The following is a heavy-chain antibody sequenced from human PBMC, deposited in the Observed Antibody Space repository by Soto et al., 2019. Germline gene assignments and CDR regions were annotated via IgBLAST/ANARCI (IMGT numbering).Heavy chain of an antibody. Sequence: QALLEQSGAEVKKPGASVRISCWLYDSVFVTSVITWLRQAPGQGLDWMGWISANEGVSLSAMKFTDRLVMSTDTMRNIAYLQLSDLTSDDSAVYFCARGGVRHLRPLETWGHGTPVTVSS. V-gene: IGHV1-18*01. CDR3: ARGGVRHLRPLET. CDR2: ISANEGVS. J-gene: IGHJ4*01. D-gene: IGHD3-16*01. CDR1: DSVFVTSV.